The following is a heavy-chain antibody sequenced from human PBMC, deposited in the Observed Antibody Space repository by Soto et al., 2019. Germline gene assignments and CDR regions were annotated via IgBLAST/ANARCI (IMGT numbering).Heavy chain of an antibody. J-gene: IGHJ3*02. CDR2: IYYSGST. Sequence: SETLSLTCTVSGGSISSGDYYWSLIRQPPGKGLEWIGYIYYSGSTYYNPSLKSRVTISVDTSKNQFSLKLSSVTAADTAVYYCAREVMVVTAAFDIWGQGTMVTVSS. CDR1: GGSISSGDYY. D-gene: IGHD2-21*02. CDR3: AREVMVVTAAFDI. V-gene: IGHV4-30-4*01.